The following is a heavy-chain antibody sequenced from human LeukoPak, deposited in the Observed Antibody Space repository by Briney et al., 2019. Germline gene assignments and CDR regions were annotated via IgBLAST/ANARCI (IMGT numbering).Heavy chain of an antibody. V-gene: IGHV1-2*02. Sequence: ASVKVSCKASGYTFTDYYMHWVRQAPGQGLELMGWINPNSRGTDSAQKFQGRFSMTRDTSISTAYMELGSLRPDDTAVYYCARLIEYRTSSRVFDIWGQGTMVTVSS. CDR1: GYTFTDYY. D-gene: IGHD6-6*01. CDR2: INPNSRGT. CDR3: ARLIEYRTSSRVFDI. J-gene: IGHJ3*02.